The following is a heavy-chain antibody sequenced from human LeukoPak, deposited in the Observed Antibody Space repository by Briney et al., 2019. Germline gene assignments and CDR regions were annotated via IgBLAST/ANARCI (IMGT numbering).Heavy chain of an antibody. V-gene: IGHV4-39*01. CDR3: ARHPYGDYADY. CDR2: IYYSGST. CDR1: GGSISSSSYY. D-gene: IGHD4-17*01. Sequence: SETLSLTCTVSGGSISSSSYYWGWIRQPPGKGLEWIGSIYYSGSTYYNPSLKSRVTISVDTSKNQFSLKLSSVTAADTAVYYCARHPYGDYADYWGQGTLVTVSS. J-gene: IGHJ4*02.